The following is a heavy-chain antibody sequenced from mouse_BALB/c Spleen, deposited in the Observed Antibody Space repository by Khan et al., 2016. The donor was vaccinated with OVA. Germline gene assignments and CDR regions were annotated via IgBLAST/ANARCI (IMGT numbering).Heavy chain of an antibody. CDR3: TRDRSDD. Sequence: QVQLKQSGAELAKPGASVKMSCKASGYTFTTYWMHWVKQRPGQGLEWIGYINPTSGYTDYNEKFKDRAILSADKSSSTAYMQLSSLTSEDSAVCYCTRDRSDDWGKGTTRTGSS. CDR2: INPTSGYT. J-gene: IGHJ2*01. V-gene: IGHV1-7*01. CDR1: GYTFTTYW.